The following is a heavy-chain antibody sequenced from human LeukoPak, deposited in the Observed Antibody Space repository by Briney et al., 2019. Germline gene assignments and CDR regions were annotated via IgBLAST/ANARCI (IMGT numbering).Heavy chain of an antibody. V-gene: IGHV1-46*01. Sequence: ASVKVSCKASGYTFTSYFMHWVPPAPGQRLDWMGIINPSGGSTSYAQKFQGRVTMTRDTSTSTVYMELSRLRSEATAVYYCARDSADYGDYDYWGQGTLVTVSS. CDR2: INPSGGST. CDR3: ARDSADYGDYDY. D-gene: IGHD4-17*01. CDR1: GYTFTSYF. J-gene: IGHJ4*02.